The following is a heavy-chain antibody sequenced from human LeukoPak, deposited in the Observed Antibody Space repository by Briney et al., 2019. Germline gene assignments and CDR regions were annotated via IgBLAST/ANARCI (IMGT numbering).Heavy chain of an antibody. D-gene: IGHD2-21*02. V-gene: IGHV3-48*04. Sequence: PGGSLRLSCAASGFTFSSYSMNWVRQAPGKGLEWVSYISSSSSTIYYADSVKGRFTISRDNAKNSLYLQMNSLRAEDTAVYYCAREPPLVVTAIPNFDYWGQGTLVTVSS. CDR2: ISSSSSTI. CDR1: GFTFSSYS. CDR3: AREPPLVVTAIPNFDY. J-gene: IGHJ4*02.